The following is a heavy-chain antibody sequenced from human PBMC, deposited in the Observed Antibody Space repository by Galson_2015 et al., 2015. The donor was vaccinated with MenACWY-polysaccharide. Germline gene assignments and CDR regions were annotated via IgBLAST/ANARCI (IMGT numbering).Heavy chain of an antibody. V-gene: IGHV3-43*02. J-gene: IGHJ6*02. CDR1: GFTFDDYA. CDR2: ISGDGGST. Sequence: SLRLSCAASGFTFDDYAMHWVRQAPGKGLEWVSLISGDGGSTYYADSVKGRFTISRDNSKNSLYLQMNSLRTEDTALYYCAKGDSSGDSLILSYYYGMDVWGQGTPVTVSS. CDR3: AKGDSSGDSLILSYYYGMDV. D-gene: IGHD4-17*01.